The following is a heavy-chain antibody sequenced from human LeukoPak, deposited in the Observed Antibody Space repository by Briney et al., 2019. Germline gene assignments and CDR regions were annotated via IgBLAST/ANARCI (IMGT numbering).Heavy chain of an antibody. CDR3: ARLSTSPHHFP. V-gene: IGHV1-2*06. D-gene: IGHD5/OR15-5a*01. Sequence: ASVNASCKASGYTFTGYYLHWVRQAPGQGLEWMGRINPNSGDTYYTQNFQGRITMTRDTSLSTAYLELSTLRSNDTAVYYCARLSTSPHHFPWGQGTLVTVSS. CDR2: INPNSGDT. CDR1: GYTFTGYY. J-gene: IGHJ5*02.